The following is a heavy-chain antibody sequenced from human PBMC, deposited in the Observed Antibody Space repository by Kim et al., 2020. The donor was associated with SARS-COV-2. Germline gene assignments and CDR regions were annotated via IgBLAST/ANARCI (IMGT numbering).Heavy chain of an antibody. CDR2: INTNTGNP. J-gene: IGHJ1*01. Sequence: ASVKVSCKASGYTFTSYAMNWVRQAPGQGLEWMGWINTNTGNPTYAQGFTGRFVFSLDTSVSTAYLQISSLKAEDTAVYYCARYPDLVGYCSSTSCYDQYFQHWGQGTLVTVSS. V-gene: IGHV7-4-1*02. CDR3: ARYPDLVGYCSSTSCYDQYFQH. D-gene: IGHD2-2*01. CDR1: GYTFTSYA.